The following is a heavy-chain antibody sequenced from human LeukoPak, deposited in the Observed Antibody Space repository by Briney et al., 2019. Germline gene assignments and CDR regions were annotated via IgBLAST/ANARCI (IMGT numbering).Heavy chain of an antibody. CDR2: VYHSGGA. J-gene: IGHJ4*01. Sequence: SETLSLTCAVSGASIASRSWWSWVRQPPGKGLEWIGEVYHSGGANYKPSLKSRVTISVDTSRNHFSLKLTSVTAADTAVYFCAYNRNFALDNWGQGTLVTVSS. D-gene: IGHD1-14*01. V-gene: IGHV4/OR15-8*01. CDR3: AYNRNFALDN. CDR1: GASIASRSW.